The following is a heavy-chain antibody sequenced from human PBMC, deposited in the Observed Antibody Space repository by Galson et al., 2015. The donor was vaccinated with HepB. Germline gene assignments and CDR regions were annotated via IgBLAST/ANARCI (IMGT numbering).Heavy chain of an antibody. D-gene: IGHD3-22*01. V-gene: IGHV3-30-3*01. CDR2: ISYDGSNK. Sequence: LRLSCAASGFTFSSYAMHWVRQAPGKGLEWVAVISYDGSNKYYADSVKGRFTISRDNSKNTLYLQMNSLRAEDTAVYYCARGTDSSGYYYEWDYFDYWGQGTLVTVSS. CDR1: GFTFSSYA. J-gene: IGHJ4*02. CDR3: ARGTDSSGYYYEWDYFDY.